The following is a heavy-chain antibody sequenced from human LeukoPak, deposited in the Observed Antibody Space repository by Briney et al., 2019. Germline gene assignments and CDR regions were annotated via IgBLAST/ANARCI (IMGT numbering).Heavy chain of an antibody. CDR3: ARRYGAGYNSSYYYYYMVV. D-gene: IGHD5-24*01. CDR1: GYRFNNYW. V-gene: IGHV5-51*01. J-gene: IGHJ6*03. CDR2: IYPDDSNT. Sequence: GESLKISCKGSGYRFNNYWICWVRQMSGKGLEWMGIIYPDDSNTKYTPSFEGQVTISVDKSINTAYLQWSSLKASDTAIYYCARRYGAGYNSSYYYYYMVVWGQGTTVTVSS.